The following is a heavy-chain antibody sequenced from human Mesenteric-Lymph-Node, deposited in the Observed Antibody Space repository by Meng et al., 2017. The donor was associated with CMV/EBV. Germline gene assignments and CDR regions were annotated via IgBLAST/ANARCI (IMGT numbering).Heavy chain of an antibody. CDR2: INANTGGP. V-gene: IGHV1-2*02. J-gene: IGHJ3*02. D-gene: IGHD3-16*01. Sequence: ASVKVSCKASGYTFTDYYMHWVRQAPGQGLEWMGWINANTGGPNYAQKFQGRVTMTRDTSITTAYMELSSLRSDDTAVYYCAIDTLTDGGAFDIWGPGTMVTVSS. CDR1: GYTFTDYY. CDR3: AIDTLTDGGAFDI.